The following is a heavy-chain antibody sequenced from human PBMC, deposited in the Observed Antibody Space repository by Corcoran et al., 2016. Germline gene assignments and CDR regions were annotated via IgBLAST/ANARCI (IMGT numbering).Heavy chain of an antibody. Sequence: QVQLVQSGAEVKKPGSSVKVSCKASGGTFSSYAISWVRQAPGQGLEWMGGIIPIFGTANYAQKFQGRVTITADKSTSTAYMELSSLRSEDTAVYYGARYGDYYDSSGPYYFDYWGQGTLVTVSS. CDR3: ARYGDYYDSSGPYYFDY. V-gene: IGHV1-69*06. CDR2: IIPIFGTA. J-gene: IGHJ4*02. CDR1: GGTFSSYA. D-gene: IGHD3-22*01.